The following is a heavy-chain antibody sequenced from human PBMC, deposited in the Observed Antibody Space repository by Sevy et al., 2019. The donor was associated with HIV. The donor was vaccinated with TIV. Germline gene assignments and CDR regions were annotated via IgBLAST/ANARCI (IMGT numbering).Heavy chain of an antibody. J-gene: IGHJ4*02. Sequence: GGSLRLSCTTSGFTFSDYGMHWVRQAPGKWLEWVTFIGYNGADRYYSDSVKGRFAISRDNSKNTLLLQMNSLRAEDTAIYYCVKNTASAGTGGFDYWGQGALVTVSS. CDR1: GFTFSDYG. CDR2: IGYNGADR. CDR3: VKNTASAGTGGFDY. V-gene: IGHV3-30*02. D-gene: IGHD6-13*01.